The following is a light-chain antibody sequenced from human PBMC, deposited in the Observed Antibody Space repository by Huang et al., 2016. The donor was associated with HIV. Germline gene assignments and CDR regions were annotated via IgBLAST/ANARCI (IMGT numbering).Light chain of an antibody. Sequence: EVMMAQSPATLSVSPGERATLSCRSSQSVNNNLAWYQHKPGQTPRLLIYGASTRATGVPARFSGTGSGTECTLTISSLQSEDFAIYYCQHYNNWPPSWTFGQGTKVEI. CDR1: QSVNNN. CDR2: GAS. V-gene: IGKV3-15*01. J-gene: IGKJ1*01. CDR3: QHYNNWPPSWT.